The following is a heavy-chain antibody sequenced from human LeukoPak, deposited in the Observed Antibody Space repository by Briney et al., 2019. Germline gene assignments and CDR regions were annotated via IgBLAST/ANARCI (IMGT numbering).Heavy chain of an antibody. J-gene: IGHJ3*02. D-gene: IGHD2-2*01. Sequence: GGSLRLSCAASGFTFSNYGMHWVRQAPGKGLEWVAIIWYDGSNENYADSVKGRFTISRDNSKNTLYLQMNSLRAEDTALYYCAREDIVVSPTASDAFDIWGQGTMVTVSS. V-gene: IGHV3-33*01. CDR1: GFTFSNYG. CDR3: AREDIVVSPTASDAFDI. CDR2: IWYDGSNE.